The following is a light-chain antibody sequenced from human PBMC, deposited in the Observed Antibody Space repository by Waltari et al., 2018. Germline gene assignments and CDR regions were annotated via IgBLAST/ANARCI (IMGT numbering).Light chain of an antibody. V-gene: IGLV1-44*01. CDR1: SSNIGRHG. CDR3: AAWDDSLNGRV. CDR2: TDN. Sequence: QSVLTQPPSASGTPGQGVTVSCSGSSSNIGRHGVSWYQQVPGTAPKLLMHTDNQRPSGGPDRCSGSKSGPSASLAISGVQSEDEAHYYCAAWDDSLNGRVFGGGTKVTVL. J-gene: IGLJ3*02.